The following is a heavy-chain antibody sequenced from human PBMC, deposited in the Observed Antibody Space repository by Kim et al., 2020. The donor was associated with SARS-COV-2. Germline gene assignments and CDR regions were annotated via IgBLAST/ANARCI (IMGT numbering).Heavy chain of an antibody. V-gene: IGHV3-21*01. J-gene: IGHJ3*02. CDR1: GFTFSSYS. CDR3: ARGGLDTAVNDAFDI. D-gene: IGHD5-18*01. Sequence: GGSLRLSCAASGFTFSSYSMNWVRQAPGKGLEWVSSISSSSSYIYYADSVKGRFTISRDNAKNSLYLQMNSLRAEDTAVYYCARGGLDTAVNDAFDIWGQGKMVTVSS. CDR2: ISSSSSYI.